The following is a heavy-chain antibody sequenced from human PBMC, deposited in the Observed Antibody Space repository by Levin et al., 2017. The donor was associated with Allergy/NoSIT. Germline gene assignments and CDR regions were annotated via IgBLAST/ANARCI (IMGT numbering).Heavy chain of an antibody. CDR3: ARARYSSGWDAFDI. CDR2: ISSSSSTI. V-gene: IGHV3-48*02. Sequence: SCAASGFTFSSYSMNWVRQAPGKGLEWVSYISSSSSTIYYADSVKGRFTISRDNAKNSLYLQMNSLRDEDTAVYYCARARYSSGWDAFDIWGQGTMVTVSS. CDR1: GFTFSSYS. J-gene: IGHJ3*02. D-gene: IGHD6-19*01.